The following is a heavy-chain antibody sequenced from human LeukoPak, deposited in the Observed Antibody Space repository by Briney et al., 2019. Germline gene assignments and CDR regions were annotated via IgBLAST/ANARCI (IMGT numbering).Heavy chain of an antibody. V-gene: IGHV3-7*01. D-gene: IGHD3-10*01. Sequence: GGSLRLSCAASGFTFSSYWMSWVRQAPGKGLEWVANIKQDGSEKYYVASVKGRFTISRDNAKNSLYLQMNSLRAEDTAMYYCARAGQEWFGELGFDSWGQGTLVTVSS. CDR1: GFTFSSYW. CDR3: ARAGQEWFGELGFDS. CDR2: IKQDGSEK. J-gene: IGHJ4*02.